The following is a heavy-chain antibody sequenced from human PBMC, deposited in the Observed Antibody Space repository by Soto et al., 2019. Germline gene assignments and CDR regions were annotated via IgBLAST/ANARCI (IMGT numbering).Heavy chain of an antibody. D-gene: IGHD6-25*01. CDR3: ARAAAASPAAWY. CDR1: GFTFDDYY. CDR2: ISSSGSST. V-gene: IGHV3-11*01. Sequence: LRLSCAASGFTFDDYYMSWIRQAPGKGLEWVSYISSSGSSTYYVDSVRGRFTTSRDNAKNSLYLQMDSLGAEDTAVYYCARAAAASPAAWYWGQGTLVTVSS. J-gene: IGHJ4*02.